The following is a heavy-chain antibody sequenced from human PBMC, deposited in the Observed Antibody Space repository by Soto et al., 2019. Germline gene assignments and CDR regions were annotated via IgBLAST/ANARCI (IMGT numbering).Heavy chain of an antibody. CDR2: IRSKANSYAT. CDR3: TRHGIFTVTTLRYGMDV. V-gene: IGHV3-73*01. CDR1: GFTFSGSA. Sequence: GGSLRLSCAASGFTFSGSAMHWVRQASGKGLEWVGRIRSKANSYATAYAASVKGRFTISRDDSKNTAYLQMNSLRTEDTAVYYCTRHGIFTVTTLRYGMDVWGQGTTVTVSS. J-gene: IGHJ6*02. D-gene: IGHD4-17*01.